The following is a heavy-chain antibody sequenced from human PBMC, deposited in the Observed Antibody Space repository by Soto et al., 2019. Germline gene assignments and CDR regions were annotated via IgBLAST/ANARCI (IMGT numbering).Heavy chain of an antibody. J-gene: IGHJ5*02. D-gene: IGHD3-10*01. V-gene: IGHV4-59*01. CDR1: GGSISSYY. CDR3: ARGPSGSSAVVKNWFDP. Sequence: QVQLQESGPGLVKPSETLSLTCTVSGGSISSYYWSWIRQPPGKGLEWIGYIYYSGSTNYNPSLMSRVTISVDTSKNHFSLKLSSVTAADTAVYYCARGPSGSSAVVKNWFDPWGQGTLVTVSS. CDR2: IYYSGST.